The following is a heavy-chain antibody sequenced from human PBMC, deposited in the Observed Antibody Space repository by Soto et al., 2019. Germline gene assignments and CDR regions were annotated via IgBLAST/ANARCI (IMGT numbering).Heavy chain of an antibody. V-gene: IGHV3-66*01. CDR3: ARECGGDCSNAFDL. CDR1: GFTVSSNY. CDR2: LYSGAGT. Sequence: VQLVESGGGLVQPGGSLRLSCAASGFTVSSNYMNWVRQAPGKGLEWLSVLYSGAGTYYADSVKDRFTISRDNSKNTLYLQLNSLRAEDTAIYYCARECGGDCSNAFDLWGQGTRVTVSP. J-gene: IGHJ3*01. D-gene: IGHD2-21*01.